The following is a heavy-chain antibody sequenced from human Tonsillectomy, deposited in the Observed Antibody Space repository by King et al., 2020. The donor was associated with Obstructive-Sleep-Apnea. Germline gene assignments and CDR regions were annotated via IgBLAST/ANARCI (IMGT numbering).Heavy chain of an antibody. D-gene: IGHD3-9*01. CDR1: GGSISSYS. J-gene: IGHJ6*02. CDR3: ARDVPYDWLVPYYYYGMDV. V-gene: IGHV4-4*07. Sequence: QLQESGPGLVKPSETLSLTCTVSGGSISSYSWAWIRQPAGEGLEWIGRMFTSGSTNCNPSLKSRVPMSVDTSKNQFSLTLRSVTAADTAVYYCARDVPYDWLVPYYYYGMDVWGQGTTVTVSS. CDR2: MFTSGST.